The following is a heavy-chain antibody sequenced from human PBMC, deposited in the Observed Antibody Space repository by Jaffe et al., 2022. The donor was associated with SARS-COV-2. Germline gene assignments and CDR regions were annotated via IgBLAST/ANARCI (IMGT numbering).Heavy chain of an antibody. V-gene: IGHV3-30-3*01. CDR3: ATSHSTVTTKIYYYYGMDV. D-gene: IGHD4-17*01. J-gene: IGHJ6*02. CDR1: GFTFSSYA. Sequence: QVQLVESGGGVVQPGRSLRLSCAASGFTFSSYAMHWVRQAPGKGLEWVAVISYDGSNKYYADSVKGRFTISRDNSKNTLYLQMNSLRAEDTAVYYCATSHSTVTTKIYYYYGMDVWGQGTTVTVSS. CDR2: ISYDGSNK.